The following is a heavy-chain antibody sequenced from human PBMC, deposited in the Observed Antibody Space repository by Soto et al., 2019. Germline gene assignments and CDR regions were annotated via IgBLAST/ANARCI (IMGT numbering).Heavy chain of an antibody. Sequence: SETLSLTCTVSGGSISSGDYYWSWIRQPPGKGLEWIGYIYYSGSSYYNPSLKSRVTRSVDTSKNQFSLKLSSVTAADTAVYYCARDGNYYDSSGYLDYWGLGTLVTVSS. V-gene: IGHV4-30-4*01. J-gene: IGHJ4*02. CDR2: IYYSGSS. CDR1: GGSISSGDYY. D-gene: IGHD3-22*01. CDR3: ARDGNYYDSSGYLDY.